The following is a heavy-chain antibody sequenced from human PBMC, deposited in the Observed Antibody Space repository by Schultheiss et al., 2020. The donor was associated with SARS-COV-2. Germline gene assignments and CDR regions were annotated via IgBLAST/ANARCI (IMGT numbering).Heavy chain of an antibody. CDR2: ISYDGSNK. CDR1: GFTFSSYA. J-gene: IGHJ6*02. D-gene: IGHD5/OR15-5a*01. Sequence: GGSLRLSCAASGFTFSSYAMHWVRQAPGKGLEWVAVISYDGSNKYYADSVKGRFTISRDNSKNTLYLQMNSLRAEDTAVYYCARVNRIYAFDYYGMDVWGQGTTVTVSS. V-gene: IGHV3-30*01. CDR3: ARVNRIYAFDYYGMDV.